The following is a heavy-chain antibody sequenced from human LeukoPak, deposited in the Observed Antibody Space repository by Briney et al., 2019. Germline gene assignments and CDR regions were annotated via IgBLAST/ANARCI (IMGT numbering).Heavy chain of an antibody. CDR2: IYYSGST. J-gene: IGHJ2*01. CDR1: GGSISSGGHS. Sequence: SETLSLTCAVSGGSISSGGHSWGWIRQPPGKGLEWIGSIYYSGSTYYNPSLKSRVTISVDTSKNQFSLKLSSVTAADTAVYYCARTWVSSGPNFNWYFDLWGRGTLVTVSS. D-gene: IGHD4/OR15-4a*01. V-gene: IGHV4-30-2*03. CDR3: ARTWVSSGPNFNWYFDL.